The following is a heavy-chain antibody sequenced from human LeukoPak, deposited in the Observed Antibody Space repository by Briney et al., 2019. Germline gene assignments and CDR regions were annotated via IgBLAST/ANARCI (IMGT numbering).Heavy chain of an antibody. D-gene: IGHD3-22*01. CDR2: IYPADSDT. CDR3: ARGIIVTSGPFDY. J-gene: IGHJ4*02. Sequence: GESLKISCKGSGYSFTSYWIGWVRQMPGKGLEWMGIIYPADSDTRYSPSFQGQVTISADKSISTAYLQWNSLKASDTAMYYCARGIIVTSGPFDYWGLGTLVTVSS. CDR1: GYSFTSYW. V-gene: IGHV5-51*01.